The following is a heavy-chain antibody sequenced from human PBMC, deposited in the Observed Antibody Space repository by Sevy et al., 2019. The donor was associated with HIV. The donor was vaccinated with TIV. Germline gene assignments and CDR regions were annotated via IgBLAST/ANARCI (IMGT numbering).Heavy chain of an antibody. CDR3: ARDRGAIRDSDYGSDY. CDR1: GSSINSGYF. CDR2: IHHSGST. Sequence: SETLSLTCAVSGSSINSGYFWGWIRQPPGKGLEWVGSIHHSGSTHYNPSLKSRVTISVDRSKNLFSLKLTSVAAADTAVYYCARDRGAIRDSDYGSDYWGQGTLVTVSS. V-gene: IGHV4-38-2*02. J-gene: IGHJ4*02. D-gene: IGHD4-17*01.